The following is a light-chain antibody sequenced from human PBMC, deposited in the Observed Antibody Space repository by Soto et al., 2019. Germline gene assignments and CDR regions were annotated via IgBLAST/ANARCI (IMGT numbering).Light chain of an antibody. CDR1: SSDVGGYNY. Sequence: QSALTQPASVSGSPGQSITISCTGTSSDVGGYNYVSWYQQHPGKAPKLMIYDVSNRPSGVSNRFSGSKSGNTASLTISGLQAEDEADYYCSSYTGSRAPLVFGGGTKLTVL. J-gene: IGLJ2*01. CDR3: SSYTGSRAPLV. CDR2: DVS. V-gene: IGLV2-14*01.